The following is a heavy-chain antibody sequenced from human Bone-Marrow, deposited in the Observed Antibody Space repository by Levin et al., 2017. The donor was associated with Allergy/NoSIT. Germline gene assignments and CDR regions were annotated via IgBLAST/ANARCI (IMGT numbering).Heavy chain of an antibody. V-gene: IGHV4-59*08. Sequence: SETLSLTCTVSGGSISSYYWSWIRQPPGKGLEWIGYIYYSGSTNYNPSLKSRVTISVDTSKNQFSLKLSSVTAADTAVYYCARRAPYYYGSGYFDYWGQGTLVTVSS. CDR3: ARRAPYYYGSGYFDY. J-gene: IGHJ4*02. D-gene: IGHD3-10*01. CDR1: GGSISSYY. CDR2: IYYSGST.